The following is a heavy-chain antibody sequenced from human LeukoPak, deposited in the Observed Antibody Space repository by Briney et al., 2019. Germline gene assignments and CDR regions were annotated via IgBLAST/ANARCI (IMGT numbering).Heavy chain of an antibody. D-gene: IGHD3/OR15-3a*01. Sequence: SETLSLTCTVSGGSISRSRDYWGWIRQPPGKGLEWIGSIYYSGSTYSNPSLKSRVTISGDTSKNRFSLKLSSVTAADTAMYYCARQTGSGLFILPGGQGTLVTVSS. CDR3: ARQTGSGLFILP. V-gene: IGHV4-39*07. J-gene: IGHJ4*02. CDR2: IYYSGST. CDR1: GGSISRSRDY.